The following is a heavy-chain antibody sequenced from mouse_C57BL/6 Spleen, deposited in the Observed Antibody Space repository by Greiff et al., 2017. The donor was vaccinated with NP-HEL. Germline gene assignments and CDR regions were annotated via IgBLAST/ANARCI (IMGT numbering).Heavy chain of an antibody. CDR3: AREDDGYYVAWFAY. CDR1: GFTFSDYG. Sequence: EVQLQESGGGLVKPGGSLKLSCAASGFTFSDYGMHWVRQAPEKGLEWVAYISSGSSTIYYADTVKGRFTISRDNAKNTLFLQMTSLRSEDTAMYYCAREDDGYYVAWFAYWGQGTLVTVSA. V-gene: IGHV5-17*01. J-gene: IGHJ3*01. CDR2: ISSGSSTI. D-gene: IGHD2-3*01.